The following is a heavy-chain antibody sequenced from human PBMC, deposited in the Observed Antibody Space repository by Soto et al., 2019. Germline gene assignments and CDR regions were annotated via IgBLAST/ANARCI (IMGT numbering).Heavy chain of an antibody. J-gene: IGHJ4*02. CDR1: GGSISSGGYY. CDR2: IYYSGNT. V-gene: IGHV4-31*03. Sequence: SLTCTVSGGSISSGGYYWTWIRQHPGKGLEWIGFIYYSGNTYYNPSLKSRVTISVDTSKNQFSLKLSSVTAADTAVYYCARDRPYPDYYFDSWGQGTLVTVSS. CDR3: ARDRPYPDYYFDS. D-gene: IGHD3-16*01.